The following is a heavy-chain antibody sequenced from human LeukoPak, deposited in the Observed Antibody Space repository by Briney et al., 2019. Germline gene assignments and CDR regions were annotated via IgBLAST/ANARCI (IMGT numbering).Heavy chain of an antibody. D-gene: IGHD4-17*01. Sequence: GGSLRLSCAASGFTFSRYGMHWVRQAPGKGLDWVAVVSFDGSDKYYGGAVKGRFTISRDNSKNMLYLHMNSLTAEDTAVYYCARDYGDYVGAFDIWGRGAMVTVSS. CDR2: VSFDGSDK. CDR1: GFTFSRYG. CDR3: ARDYGDYVGAFDI. V-gene: IGHV3-30*03. J-gene: IGHJ3*02.